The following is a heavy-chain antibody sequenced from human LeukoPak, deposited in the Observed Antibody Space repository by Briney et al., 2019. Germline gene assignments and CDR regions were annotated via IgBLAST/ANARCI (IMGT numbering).Heavy chain of an antibody. Sequence: PGGSLRLSCAASGFTFSSYSMNWVRQAPGKGLEWVSSISSSSSYIYYADSVKGRFTISRDNAKNSLYLQMNSLRAEDTAVYYCARYRSEGEEYYYYGMDVWGQGTTVTVSS. J-gene: IGHJ6*02. D-gene: IGHD3-16*01. CDR2: ISSSSSYI. CDR3: ARYRSEGEEYYYYGMDV. CDR1: GFTFSSYS. V-gene: IGHV3-21*01.